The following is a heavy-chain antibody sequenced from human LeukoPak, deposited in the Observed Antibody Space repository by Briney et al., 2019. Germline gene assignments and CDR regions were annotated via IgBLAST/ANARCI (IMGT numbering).Heavy chain of an antibody. CDR2: ISSSDSYI. CDR1: GFCFNTYS. V-gene: IGHV3-21*01. J-gene: IGHJ4*02. Sequence: PGGSLRLSCAASGFCFNTYSMSWVRQAPGKGPEWVSSISSSDSYIYYADSVKGRFTVSRDNAENSLYLQMNSLRTEDTAVYYCARQFCSGKSCYYKPFDYWGQGTLVTVSS. D-gene: IGHD2-15*01. CDR3: ARQFCSGKSCYYKPFDY.